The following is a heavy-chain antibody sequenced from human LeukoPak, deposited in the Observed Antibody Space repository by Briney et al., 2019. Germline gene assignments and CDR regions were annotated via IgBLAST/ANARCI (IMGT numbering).Heavy chain of an antibody. Sequence: SETLSLTCSVSGGSISSFYWTWIRQSAGKGLEWLGRVYASGSTDYNPSLKSRLTLSLDTSENQFSLRLNSVTAADTAVYYCARSARFYHFYMDVWGKGTAVTLSS. CDR3: ARSARFYHFYMDV. D-gene: IGHD2-15*01. J-gene: IGHJ6*03. CDR2: VYASGST. CDR1: GGSISSFY. V-gene: IGHV4-4*07.